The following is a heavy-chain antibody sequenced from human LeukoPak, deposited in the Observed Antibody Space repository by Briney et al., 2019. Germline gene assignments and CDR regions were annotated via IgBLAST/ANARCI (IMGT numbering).Heavy chain of an antibody. CDR1: RFTFSDHY. CDR2: ISSSGSTT. D-gene: IGHD6-13*01. V-gene: IGHV3-11*01. Sequence: KPGGSLRLSCAASRFTFSDHYMSWIRQAPGKGLEWVSYISSSGSTTSYADSVKGRFTISRDNAKNSLYLQMNSLRAEDTAVYYCAREQQQLVWRTYGTYDYYYYMDVWGMGTTVTVSS. J-gene: IGHJ6*03. CDR3: AREQQQLVWRTYGTYDYYYYMDV.